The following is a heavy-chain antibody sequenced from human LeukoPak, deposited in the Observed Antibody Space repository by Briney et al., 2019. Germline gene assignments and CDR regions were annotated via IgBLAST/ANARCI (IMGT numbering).Heavy chain of an antibody. D-gene: IGHD5-24*01. V-gene: IGHV3-48*01. CDR2: ISSSSSHI. CDR3: ARDRAGYNWVDY. Sequence: GRSRRLSCVGSGFTFSRHSMNWVRQAPGKGLEWISYISSSSSHIYYSDTVRGRFTISRDNAKNSVYLQMNSLRAEDTAVYFCARDRAGYNWVDYWGQGTLVSVSS. CDR1: GFTFSRHS. J-gene: IGHJ4*02.